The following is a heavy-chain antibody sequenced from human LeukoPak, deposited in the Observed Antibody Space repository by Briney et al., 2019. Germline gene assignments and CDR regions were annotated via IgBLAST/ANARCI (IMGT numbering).Heavy chain of an antibody. CDR1: GGSISSYY. D-gene: IGHD3-3*02. J-gene: IGHJ4*02. Sequence: SETLSLTCTVSGGSISSYYWSWIRQPPGKGLEWIGYIYYSGSTNYNPSLKSRVTISVDTSKNQFSLKLSSVTAADTAVYYCARVSRKSIFGVVIMGKRDYFDYWGQGTLVTVSS. CDR2: IYYSGST. V-gene: IGHV4-59*01. CDR3: ARVSRKSIFGVVIMGKRDYFDY.